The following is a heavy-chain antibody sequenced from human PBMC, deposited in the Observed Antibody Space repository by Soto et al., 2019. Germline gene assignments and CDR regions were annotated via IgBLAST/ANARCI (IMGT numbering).Heavy chain of an antibody. CDR2: IYYSGST. CDR1: GGSMSSGCYY. D-gene: IGHD3-3*01. Sequence: SETLSLTCTVSGGSMSSGCYYWSWIRQHPGKGLEWIGYIYYSGSTYYNPSLKSRVTISVDTSKNQFSLKLSSVTAADTAVYYCARDRSGYERLFDYWGQGTLVTVSS. J-gene: IGHJ4*02. V-gene: IGHV4-31*03. CDR3: ARDRSGYERLFDY.